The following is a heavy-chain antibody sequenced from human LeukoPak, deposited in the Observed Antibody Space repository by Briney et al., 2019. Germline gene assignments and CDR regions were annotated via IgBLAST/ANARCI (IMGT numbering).Heavy chain of an antibody. V-gene: IGHV3-7*01. CDR3: ARVAVIYYYYMEV. Sequence: PGGSLRLSCAASGFTFSDAWMNWVRQAPGKGLEWVANIRQDGSEQYYVDSVKGRFTISRDNAKHSLFLQMNSLRAEDTAVYYCARVAVIYYYYMEVWGKGTTVTVSS. J-gene: IGHJ6*03. CDR2: IRQDGSEQ. CDR1: GFTFSDAW. D-gene: IGHD2/OR15-2a*01.